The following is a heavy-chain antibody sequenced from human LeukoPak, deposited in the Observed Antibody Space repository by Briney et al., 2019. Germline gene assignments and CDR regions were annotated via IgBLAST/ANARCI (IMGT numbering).Heavy chain of an antibody. D-gene: IGHD4-23*01. Sequence: TSSETLSLTCTVSGGSISSSSYYWGWIRQPPGKGLAWIGNIYYSGSAYYNPSLKSRVTISVDTSKNQFSLKLSSVTAADTAVYYCARHTAATVVAPIDYWGQGTLVTVSS. CDR3: ARHTAATVVAPIDY. CDR1: GGSISSSSYY. CDR2: IYYSGSA. J-gene: IGHJ4*02. V-gene: IGHV4-39*01.